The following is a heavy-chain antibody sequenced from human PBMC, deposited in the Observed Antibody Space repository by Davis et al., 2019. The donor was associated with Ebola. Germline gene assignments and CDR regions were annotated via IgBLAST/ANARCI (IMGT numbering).Heavy chain of an antibody. J-gene: IGHJ3*01. CDR3: ARDPPVSMGSDAFDV. V-gene: IGHV3-7*01. D-gene: IGHD2-8*01. CDR2: IKEDGSET. CDR1: GFTFGSYW. Sequence: GESLKISCAASGFTFGSYWMNWVRQIPGKGLEWVANIKEDGSETYFMDSVKGRFSISRDNAESSLYLQMNSLRDEDTAVYYCARDPPVSMGSDAFDVWGRGTMVTVSS.